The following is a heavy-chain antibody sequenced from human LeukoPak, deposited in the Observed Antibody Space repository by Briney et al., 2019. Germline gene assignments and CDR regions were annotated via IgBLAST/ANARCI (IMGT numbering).Heavy chain of an antibody. V-gene: IGHV3-33*06. D-gene: IGHD6-13*01. CDR2: IWYDGSNK. CDR3: AKDVSQAAGTDY. J-gene: IGHJ4*02. Sequence: GRSLRLSCGASGFTFSSYGMHWVRQAPGKGLEWVAVIWYDGSNKYYADSVKGRFTISRDNSKNTLYLQMNSLRAEDTAVYYCAKDVSQAAGTDYWGQGTLVTLSS. CDR1: GFTFSSYG.